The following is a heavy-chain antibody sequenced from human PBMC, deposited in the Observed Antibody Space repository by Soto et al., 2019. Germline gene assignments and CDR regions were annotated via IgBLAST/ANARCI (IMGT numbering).Heavy chain of an antibody. V-gene: IGHV1-46*01. CDR3: ARDKDLGYCSGGSCYSVYPSVLGFYGMDV. J-gene: IGHJ6*02. Sequence: ASVNVSCKASGYTFTSYYMHWVRQAPGQGLEWMGIINPSGGSTSYAQKFQGRVTMTRDTSTSTVYMELSSLRSEDTAVYYCARDKDLGYCSGGSCYSVYPSVLGFYGMDVWGQGTTVTSP. CDR1: GYTFTSYY. D-gene: IGHD2-15*01. CDR2: INPSGGST.